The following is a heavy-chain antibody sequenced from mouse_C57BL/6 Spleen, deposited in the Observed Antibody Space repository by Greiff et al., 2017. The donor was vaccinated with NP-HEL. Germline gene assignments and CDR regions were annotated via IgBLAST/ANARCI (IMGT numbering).Heavy chain of an antibody. CDR3: ARGEIYYGLYYAMDY. D-gene: IGHD2-1*01. J-gene: IGHJ4*01. Sequence: VQLQQSGPGLVAPSQSLSITCTVSGFSLTSYGVHWVRQPPGKGLEWLVVIWSDGSTTYNSALKSRLSISKDNSKSQVFLKMNSLQTDDTAMYYCARGEIYYGLYYAMDYWGQGTSVTVSS. CDR1: GFSLTSYG. V-gene: IGHV2-6*03. CDR2: IWSDGST.